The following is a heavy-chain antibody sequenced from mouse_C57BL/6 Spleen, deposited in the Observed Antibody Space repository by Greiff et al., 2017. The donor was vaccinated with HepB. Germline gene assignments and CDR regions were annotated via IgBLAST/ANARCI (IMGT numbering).Heavy chain of an antibody. V-gene: IGHV1-80*01. CDR3: ARWDGTGGFDH. CDR2: IYPGDGDT. CDR1: GYAFSSYW. D-gene: IGHD4-1*01. J-gene: IGHJ2*01. Sequence: VQLQQSGAELVKPGASVKISCKASGYAFSSYWMNWVKQRPGKGLEWIVQIYPGDGDTNYNGKFKGKATLTADKSSSTAYMQLSSLTSEDSAVYFCARWDGTGGFDHWGQGTTLTVSS.